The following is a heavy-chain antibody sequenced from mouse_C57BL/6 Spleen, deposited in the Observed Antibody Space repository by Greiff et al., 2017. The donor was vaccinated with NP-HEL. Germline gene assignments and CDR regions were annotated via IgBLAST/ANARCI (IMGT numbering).Heavy chain of an antibody. V-gene: IGHV1-42*01. CDR2: INPSTGGT. CDR3: ARRTGVAPYWYFDV. Sequence: VQLQQSGPELVKPGASVKISCKASGYSFTGYYMNWVKQSPEKSLEWIGEINPSTGGTTYNQKFKAKATLTVDKSSSTAYMQLKSLTSEDSAVYYCARRTGVAPYWYFDVWGTGTTVTVSS. CDR1: GYSFTGYY. J-gene: IGHJ1*03. D-gene: IGHD1-1*01.